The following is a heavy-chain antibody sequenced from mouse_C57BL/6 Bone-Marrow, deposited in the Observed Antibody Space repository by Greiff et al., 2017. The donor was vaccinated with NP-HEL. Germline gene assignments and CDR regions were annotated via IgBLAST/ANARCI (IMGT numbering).Heavy chain of an antibody. D-gene: IGHD4-1*01. CDR2: ISDGGSYT. CDR1: GFTFSSYA. J-gene: IGHJ2*01. Sequence: EVQVVESGGGLVKPGGSLKLSCAASGFTFSSYAMSWVRQTPEKRLEWVATISDGGSYTYYPDNVKDRFTISRDNAKNNLYLQMSHLKSEDTAMYYRARANWDHYFDYWGQGTTLTVSS. V-gene: IGHV5-4*01. CDR3: ARANWDHYFDY.